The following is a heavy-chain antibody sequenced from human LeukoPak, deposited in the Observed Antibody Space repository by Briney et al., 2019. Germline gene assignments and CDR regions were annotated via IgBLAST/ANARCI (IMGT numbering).Heavy chain of an antibody. D-gene: IGHD5-18*01. CDR2: IRPKAYGETA. CDR1: GFTFGDYG. Sequence: GRSLRLSCTTSGFTFGDYGLSWVRQAPGKGLEWVGLIRPKAYGETAEFAAAVKGRFTLSRDDSRSIAYLQMNSLKTEDTAVYYCTRVSPIGGHSYAHRDYWGQGTLVTVSS. CDR3: TRVSPIGGHSYAHRDY. J-gene: IGHJ4*02. V-gene: IGHV3-49*04.